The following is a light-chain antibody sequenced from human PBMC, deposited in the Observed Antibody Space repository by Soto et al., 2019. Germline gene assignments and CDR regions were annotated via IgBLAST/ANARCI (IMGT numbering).Light chain of an antibody. Sequence: EIVMTQSPATLSVSPGGRATLSCRASQSISDTLAWYQQKPGQAPRLLIYSASARATGFPARFSGSGSGTDFTLTISSLQSEDFAVYYCQQYNNWLWTFGQGTKVEIK. CDR3: QQYNNWLWT. V-gene: IGKV3-15*01. J-gene: IGKJ1*01. CDR2: SAS. CDR1: QSISDT.